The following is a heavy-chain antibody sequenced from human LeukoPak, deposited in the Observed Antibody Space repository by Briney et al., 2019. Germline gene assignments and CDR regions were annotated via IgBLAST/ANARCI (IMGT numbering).Heavy chain of an antibody. D-gene: IGHD2-2*01. CDR2: IRSSGSTI. CDR3: ARGLNGVVPGGMFEWRSYYFDY. Sequence: GGSLTLSCAASGLTLSVYYMSWIRQAPGKGLEWVSYIRSSGSTIYYADSVKGRFTISRDNAKNSLYLQMNSLRAEDTAVYYCARGLNGVVPGGMFEWRSYYFDYWGQGSLVTVSS. V-gene: IGHV3-11*01. CDR1: GLTLSVYY. J-gene: IGHJ4*02.